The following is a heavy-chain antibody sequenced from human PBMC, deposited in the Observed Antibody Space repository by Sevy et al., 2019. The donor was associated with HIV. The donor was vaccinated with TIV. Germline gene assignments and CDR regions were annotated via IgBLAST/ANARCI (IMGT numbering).Heavy chain of an antibody. CDR1: GYSISSGYY. CDR2: IYHSGST. V-gene: IGHV4-38-2*02. CDR3: ARGELYSGGGGYCSGGSCYSSLWFDP. Sequence: SETLSLTCTVSGYSISSGYYWGWIRQPPGKGLEWIGSIYHSGSTYYNPSLKSRVTISVDTSKNQFSLKLSSVTAADTAVYYCARGELYSGGGGYCSGGSCYSSLWFDPWGQGTLVTVSS. D-gene: IGHD2-15*01. J-gene: IGHJ5*02.